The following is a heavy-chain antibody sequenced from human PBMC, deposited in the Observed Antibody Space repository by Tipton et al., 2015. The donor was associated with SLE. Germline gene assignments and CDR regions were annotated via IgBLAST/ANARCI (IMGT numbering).Heavy chain of an antibody. V-gene: IGHV4-4*02. Sequence: SLRLSCAVSGGSISSSNWWSWVRQPPGKGLEWIGEIYHSGSTNYNPSLKSRVTISVDKSKNQFSRKLSSVTAADTAVYYCARESYGGATTFDYWGQGTLVTVSS. CDR2: IYHSGST. CDR3: ARESYGGATTFDY. D-gene: IGHD1-26*01. J-gene: IGHJ4*02. CDR1: GGSISSSNW.